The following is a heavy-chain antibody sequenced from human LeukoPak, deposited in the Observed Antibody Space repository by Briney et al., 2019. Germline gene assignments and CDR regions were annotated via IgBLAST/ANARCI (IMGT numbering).Heavy chain of an antibody. Sequence: PGGSLRLSCAASGFTFSSYSMNWVRQAPGKGLEWVSSISSSSYIYYADSVKGRFTISRDNAKNSLYLQMNSLRAEDTAVYYCARVRYYGSEVDYWGQGTLVTVSS. CDR3: ARVRYYGSEVDY. CDR2: ISSSSYI. D-gene: IGHD3-10*01. V-gene: IGHV3-21*01. CDR1: GFTFSSYS. J-gene: IGHJ4*02.